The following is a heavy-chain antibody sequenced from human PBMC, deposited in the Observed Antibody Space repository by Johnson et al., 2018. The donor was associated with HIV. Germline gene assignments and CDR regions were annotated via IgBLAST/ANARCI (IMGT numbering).Heavy chain of an antibody. CDR3: ARDQGFSVGPTAGDAFDI. D-gene: IGHD1-26*01. CDR1: GFTFDDYD. V-gene: IGHV3-20*04. J-gene: IGHJ3*02. Sequence: VQLVESGGGVVRPGGSLRLSCAASGFTFDDYDMSWVRQAPGKGLEWVSNINWNGGSTGYADSVKGRFTISRDNAKNSLYLQMNSLRVEDTAFYYCARDQGFSVGPTAGDAFDIWGQGTVVTVSS. CDR2: INWNGGST.